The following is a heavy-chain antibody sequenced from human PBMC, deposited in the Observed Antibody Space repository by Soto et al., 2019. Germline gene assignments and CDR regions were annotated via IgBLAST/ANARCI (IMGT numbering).Heavy chain of an antibody. D-gene: IGHD2-21*01. J-gene: IGHJ4*02. CDR1: GFTFSSYS. CDR2: ISSSSSYI. CDR3: ARYSLYDRSFDY. V-gene: IGHV3-21*01. Sequence: EVQLVESGGGLVKPGGSLRLSCAASGFTFSSYSMNWVRQAPGKGLEWVSSISSSSSYIYYADSVNGRFTTTRDNAKNSLYLHMNSLRAEDTAVYYCARYSLYDRSFDYWGQGTLVTVSS.